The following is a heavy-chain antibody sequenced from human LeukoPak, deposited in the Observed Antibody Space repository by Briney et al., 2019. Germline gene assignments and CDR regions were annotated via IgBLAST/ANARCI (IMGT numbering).Heavy chain of an antibody. D-gene: IGHD2-2*01. J-gene: IGHJ6*03. V-gene: IGHV3-11*04. CDR2: ISSSGSTI. CDR1: GFTFSDYY. CDR3: ARDARPVGYCSSTSCRLYYYYMDV. Sequence: GGSLRLSCAASGFTFSDYYMSWIRQAPGKGLEWVSYISSSGSTIYYADSVKGRFTISRDNSKNTLYLQMNSLRAEDTAVYYCARDARPVGYCSSTSCRLYYYYMDVWGKGTTVTVSS.